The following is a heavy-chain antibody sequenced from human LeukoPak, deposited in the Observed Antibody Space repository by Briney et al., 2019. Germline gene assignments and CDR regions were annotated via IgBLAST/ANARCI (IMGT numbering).Heavy chain of an antibody. CDR1: GGSISSSSYY. Sequence: SETLSLTCTVSGGSISSSSYYWGWIRQPPGKGLEWIGSIYYSGSTYYNPSLKSRVTIPVDTSKNQFSLKLSSVTAADTAVYYCARGGIGVVVPAAKGGWFDPWGQGTLVTVSS. CDR2: IYYSGST. D-gene: IGHD2-2*01. J-gene: IGHJ5*02. CDR3: ARGGIGVVVPAAKGGWFDP. V-gene: IGHV4-39*01.